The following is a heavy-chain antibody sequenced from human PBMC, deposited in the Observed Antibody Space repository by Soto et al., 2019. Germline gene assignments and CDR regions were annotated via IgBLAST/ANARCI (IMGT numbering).Heavy chain of an antibody. CDR3: VRGGHGSGSYLGSS. J-gene: IGHJ5*02. CDR1: GFTFTTYW. CDR2: IRQDGGAQ. D-gene: IGHD3-10*01. V-gene: IGHV3-7*03. Sequence: GVSLRLSCVASGFTFTTYWMSWVRQAPGKGLEWVANIRQDGGAQYYVDSVKGRFTISRDNAKNSVYLQMDSLRVEDTAVYYCVRGGHGSGSYLGSSWGQGILVTVSS.